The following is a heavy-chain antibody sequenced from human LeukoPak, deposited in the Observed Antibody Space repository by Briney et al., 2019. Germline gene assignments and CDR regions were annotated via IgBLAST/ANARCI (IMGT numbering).Heavy chain of an antibody. D-gene: IGHD4-23*01. CDR2: IYSGGST. CDR1: GFTVSSNY. V-gene: IGHV3-66*01. J-gene: IGHJ4*02. Sequence: WGSLRLPCAASGFTVSSNYMSWVRQAPGKGLEWVSVIYSGGSTYYADSVKGRFTISRDNSKNTLYLQMNSLRAEDTAVYYCALTDYGGNPFDYWGQGTLVTVSS. CDR3: ALTDYGGNPFDY.